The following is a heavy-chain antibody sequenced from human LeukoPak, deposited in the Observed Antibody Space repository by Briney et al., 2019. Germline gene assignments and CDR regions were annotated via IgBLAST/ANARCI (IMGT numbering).Heavy chain of an antibody. CDR1: GFTLSTYG. CDR2: IRYDGSNK. Sequence: GGSLRLSCAASGFTLSTYGMHWVRQAPGKGLEWVAFIRYDGSNKYYADSVKGRFTISRDNSKNTLSLQMNSLRAEDTAVYHCAKGQHGVDDAFDIWGQGTMVTVSS. V-gene: IGHV3-30*02. J-gene: IGHJ3*02. CDR3: AKGQHGVDDAFDI. D-gene: IGHD3-3*01.